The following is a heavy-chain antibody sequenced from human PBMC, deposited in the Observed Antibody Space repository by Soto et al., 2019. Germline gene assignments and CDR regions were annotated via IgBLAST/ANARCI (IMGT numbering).Heavy chain of an antibody. Sequence: QVQLVQSGAVVKKPGSSVKVSCTASEGTFSSYAISWVRQAPGQGLEWMGGIIPIFGTANYAQKFQGRVTITADESTSTAYMELSSLRSEDTAVYYCARDSWVQYYFDYWGQGTLGTVSS. D-gene: IGHD3-16*01. CDR3: ARDSWVQYYFDY. CDR2: IIPIFGTA. CDR1: EGTFSSYA. V-gene: IGHV1-69*12. J-gene: IGHJ4*02.